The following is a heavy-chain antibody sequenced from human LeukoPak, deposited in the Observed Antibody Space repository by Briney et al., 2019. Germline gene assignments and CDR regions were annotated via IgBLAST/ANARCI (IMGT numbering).Heavy chain of an antibody. CDR3: ARPAKVHRYGWINWFDP. Sequence: SETLSLTCAVYGGSFSGYYWSWIRQTPGKGLEWIGEINHSGSTNYNPSLKSRVTISVDTSKNQFSLKLSSVTAADTAVYYCARPAKVHRYGWINWFDPWGQGTLVTVSS. V-gene: IGHV4-34*01. CDR1: GGSFSGYY. CDR2: INHSGST. J-gene: IGHJ5*02. D-gene: IGHD5-18*01.